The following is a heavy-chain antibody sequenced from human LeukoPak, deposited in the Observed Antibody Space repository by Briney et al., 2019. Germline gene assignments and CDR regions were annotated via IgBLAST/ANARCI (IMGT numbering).Heavy chain of an antibody. D-gene: IGHD6-13*01. V-gene: IGHV3-23*01. CDR3: AKGIAAAGIIVYFDY. CDR1: GFTFDNYA. Sequence: GGSLRLSCAASGFTFDNYAMIWVRLAPGRGLEYVSVISGSGDGTYSADSVRGRFTISRDNSKNTLYLQMNSLRAEDTAVYYCAKGIAAAGIIVYFDYWGQGTLVTVSS. J-gene: IGHJ4*02. CDR2: ISGSGDGT.